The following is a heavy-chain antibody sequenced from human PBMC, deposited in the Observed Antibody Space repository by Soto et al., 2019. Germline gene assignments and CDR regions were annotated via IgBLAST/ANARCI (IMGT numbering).Heavy chain of an antibody. CDR2: IYSADNT. J-gene: IGHJ4*01. CDR3: ARGSLY. Sequence: GGSLILSCAASGLSVSSNDMSWVRQAPGKGLECVSIIYSADNTFYVDSVKGRFIISRDNSKNTVYLQMNSLRADDTAVYYCARGSLYWGKGTLVTVS. V-gene: IGHV3-66*01. CDR1: GLSVSSND.